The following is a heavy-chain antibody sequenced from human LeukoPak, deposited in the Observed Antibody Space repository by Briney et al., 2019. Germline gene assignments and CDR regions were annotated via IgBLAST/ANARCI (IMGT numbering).Heavy chain of an antibody. J-gene: IGHJ3*02. V-gene: IGHV4-39*01. D-gene: IGHD1-26*01. CDR1: GGSISSSSYY. Sequence: KSSETLSLTCTVSGGSISSSSYYWGWIRQPPGKGLEWIGSIYYSGSTYYNPSLKSRVTISVDTSKNQFSLKLSSVTAADTAVYYCARHLRGIVGATDHDAFDIWGQGTMVTASS. CDR2: IYYSGST. CDR3: ARHLRGIVGATDHDAFDI.